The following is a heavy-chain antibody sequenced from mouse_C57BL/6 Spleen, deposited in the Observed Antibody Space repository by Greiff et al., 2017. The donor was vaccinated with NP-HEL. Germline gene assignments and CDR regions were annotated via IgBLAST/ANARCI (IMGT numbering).Heavy chain of an antibody. D-gene: IGHD2-3*01. CDR3: ARSLSFYDGYYGYFDY. Sequence: QVQLQQPGAELVRPGSSVKLSCKASGYTFTSYWMHWVKQRPIQGLEWIGNIDPSDSETHYNQKFKDKATLTVDKSSSTAYMQLSSLTSEYSAVYSCARSLSFYDGYYGYFDYWGQGTTLTVSA. V-gene: IGHV1-52*01. CDR1: GYTFTSYW. CDR2: IDPSDSET. J-gene: IGHJ2*01.